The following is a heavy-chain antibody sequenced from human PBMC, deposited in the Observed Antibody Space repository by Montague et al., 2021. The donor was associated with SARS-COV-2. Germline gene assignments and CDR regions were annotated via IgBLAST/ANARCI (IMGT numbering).Heavy chain of an antibody. CDR3: ARTGLGAYDILTGSTVNAFDM. CDR1: GGSITSYY. CDR2: IYYSGST. D-gene: IGHD3-9*01. J-gene: IGHJ3*02. V-gene: IGHV4-59*01. Sequence: SETLSLTCTVSGGSITSYYWTWIRQPPGKGLEWVGRIYYSGSTNYNPSLKSRVTISVDTSKNQFSLKLSSVTAADTAVYYCARTGLGAYDILTGSTVNAFDMWGQGTMVTVSS.